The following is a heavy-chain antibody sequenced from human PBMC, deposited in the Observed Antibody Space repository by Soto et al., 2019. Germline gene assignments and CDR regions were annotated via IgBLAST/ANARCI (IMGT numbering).Heavy chain of an antibody. CDR3: ARLGGYSYGTRDAFDI. D-gene: IGHD5-18*01. CDR2: IYYSGST. Sequence: WETLSLTCTVSGGSISSSSYYWGWIRQPPGKGLAWIGSIYYSGSTYYNPSLKSRVTISVDTSKNQFSLMLSSVTAADTAVYYCARLGGYSYGTRDAFDIWGQGTMVRVSS. CDR1: GGSISSSSYY. J-gene: IGHJ3*02. V-gene: IGHV4-39*01.